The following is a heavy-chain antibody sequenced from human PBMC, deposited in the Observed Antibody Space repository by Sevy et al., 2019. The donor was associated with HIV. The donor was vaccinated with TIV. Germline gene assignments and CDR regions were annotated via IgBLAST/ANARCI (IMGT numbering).Heavy chain of an antibody. CDR3: ASSYCGGDCPSFDYYYYYGMDV. CDR1: GYTFTSYG. J-gene: IGHJ6*02. D-gene: IGHD2-21*02. V-gene: IGHV1-18*01. CDR2: ISAYNGNT. Sequence: ASVKVSCKASGYTFTSYGISWVRQAPGQGLEWMGWISAYNGNTNYAQKLQGRVTMTTDTSTSTAYMELRSLRSDDTAVYYCASSYCGGDCPSFDYYYYYGMDVWGQGTTVTVSS.